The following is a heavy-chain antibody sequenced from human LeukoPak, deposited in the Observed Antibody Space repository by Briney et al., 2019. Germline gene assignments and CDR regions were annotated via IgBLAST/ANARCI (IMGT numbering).Heavy chain of an antibody. D-gene: IGHD3-10*01. CDR2: ISGSGGST. J-gene: IGHJ4*02. CDR3: AKDYYGSGSYRHFDY. CDR1: GFTFSSYA. V-gene: IGHV3-23*01. Sequence: PGGSLRLSCAASGFTFSSYAMSWVRQAPGKGLEWVSVISGSGGSTYYADSVKGRFTISRDNSKNTLYLQMNSLRAEDTAVYYCAKDYYGSGSYRHFDYWGQGTLVTVSS.